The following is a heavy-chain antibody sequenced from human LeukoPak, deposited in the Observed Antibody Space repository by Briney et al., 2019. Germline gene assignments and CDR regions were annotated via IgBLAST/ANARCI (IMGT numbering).Heavy chain of an antibody. CDR2: ITGRGVAT. CDR3: GSDPNGDYVGALGY. D-gene: IGHD2-8*01. Sequence: GGSLRLSCAASGFTFSSFALAWVRQTPGKRLEWVAAITGRGVATHYANSVKGRFTISRDNSKNTVYLQMNSLRAEDTAMYFCGSDPNGDYVGALGYWGRGTLATVSS. CDR1: GFTFSSFA. J-gene: IGHJ4*01. V-gene: IGHV3-23*01.